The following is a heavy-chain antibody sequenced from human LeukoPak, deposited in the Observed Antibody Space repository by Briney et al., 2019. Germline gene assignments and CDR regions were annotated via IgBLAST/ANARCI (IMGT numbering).Heavy chain of an antibody. Sequence: ASVKVSCKASGVTFSSYAIIWVRQAPGEGLEWVGGIIAIFGTANYAQKFQGRVTITADESTSTAYMELSSLTSDDTAVYYCARMSGYCSGGSCYGNNWFDPWGQGTLVTVSS. D-gene: IGHD2-15*01. J-gene: IGHJ5*02. CDR2: IIAIFGTA. CDR3: ARMSGYCSGGSCYGNNWFDP. CDR1: GVTFSSYA. V-gene: IGHV1-69*01.